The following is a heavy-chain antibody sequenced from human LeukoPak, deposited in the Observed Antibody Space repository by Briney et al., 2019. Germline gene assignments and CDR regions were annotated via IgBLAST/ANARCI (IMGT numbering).Heavy chain of an antibody. J-gene: IGHJ3*02. D-gene: IGHD6-6*01. CDR1: GFTFGRYW. CDR3: AKEGGIAARRAFDI. V-gene: IGHV3-23*01. Sequence: GGSLRLSCTASGFTFGRYWMSWIRQAPGKGLEWVSAISGSGGSTYYADSVKGRFTISRDNSKNTLYLQMNSLRAEDTAVYYCAKEGGIAARRAFDIWGQGTMVTVSS. CDR2: ISGSGGST.